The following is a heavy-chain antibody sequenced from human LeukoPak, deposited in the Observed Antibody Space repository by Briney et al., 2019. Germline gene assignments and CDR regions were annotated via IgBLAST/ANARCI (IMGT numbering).Heavy chain of an antibody. V-gene: IGHV3-23*01. CDR2: NSGKVGIT. Sequence: LGGSLRLLYAVSGFHFRRFAMIGAPQAPGKALVCGLDNSGKVGITYHAVPVKCRFTISRDNSKTALYLQMSSVRAEDTAVYYCAKGTVIVGVFATFDYWGQGTLVTVSS. CDR3: AKGTVIVGVFATFDY. CDR1: GFHFRRFA. D-gene: IGHD3-22*01. J-gene: IGHJ4*02.